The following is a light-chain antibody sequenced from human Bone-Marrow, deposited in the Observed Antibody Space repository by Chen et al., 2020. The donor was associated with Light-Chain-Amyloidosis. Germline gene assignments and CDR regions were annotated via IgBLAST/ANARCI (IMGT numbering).Light chain of an antibody. J-gene: IGKJ2*01. CDR3: QPYYSTPRT. CDR1: QSVLYSSNNKNY. V-gene: IGKV4-1*01. Sequence: DIVMTQSPDSLAVSLGERATINCKSSQSVLYSSNNKNYLAWYQQKPGQPPKLLIYWASTRESGVPNRFSGSGSWTDFTLTISSLQAEDVAVYYCQPYYSTPRTFGQGTKLEIK. CDR2: WAS.